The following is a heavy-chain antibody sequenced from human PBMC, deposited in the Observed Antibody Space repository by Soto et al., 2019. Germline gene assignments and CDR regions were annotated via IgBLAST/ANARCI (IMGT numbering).Heavy chain of an antibody. D-gene: IGHD3-3*01. J-gene: IGHJ6*02. Sequence: VQLVQSGAEVKKPGASVKVSCKASGYTFTSYDITWVRQATGQGLEWMGWMNPNSGNTGYAQKFQGRVNMTRDTSIFTAYMELGRLRSDDTAVYYCARGRPVYDFWSGYFYYDYGMDVWGQGTTVTVSS. V-gene: IGHV1-8*01. CDR2: MNPNSGNT. CDR3: ARGRPVYDFWSGYFYYDYGMDV. CDR1: GYTFTSYD.